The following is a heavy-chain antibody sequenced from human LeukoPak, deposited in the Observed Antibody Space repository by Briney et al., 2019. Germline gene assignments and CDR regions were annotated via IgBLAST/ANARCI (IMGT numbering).Heavy chain of an antibody. V-gene: IGHV3-43*01. CDR1: GFTFDDYT. Sequence: PGGSLRLSCAASGFTFDDYTMHWVRRAPGKGLEWVSLISWDGGSTYYADSVKGRFTISRDNSKNSLYLQMNSLRTEDTALYYCAKDFTYSSSWYGPGYWGQGTLVTVSS. CDR3: AKDFTYSSSWYGPGY. CDR2: ISWDGGST. J-gene: IGHJ4*02. D-gene: IGHD6-13*01.